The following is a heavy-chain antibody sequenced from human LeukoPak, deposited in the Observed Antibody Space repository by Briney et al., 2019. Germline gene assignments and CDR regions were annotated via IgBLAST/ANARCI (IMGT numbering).Heavy chain of an antibody. CDR1: GFTFSSYE. Sequence: GGSLRLSCAASGFTFSSYEMNWVRQAPGKGLEWVSYISSSGSTIYYADSVKGRFTISRDNAKNSLYLQMNSPRAEDTAVYYCASLREWAFDIWGQGTMVTVSS. D-gene: IGHD3-16*01. CDR2: ISSSGSTI. V-gene: IGHV3-48*03. CDR3: ASLREWAFDI. J-gene: IGHJ3*02.